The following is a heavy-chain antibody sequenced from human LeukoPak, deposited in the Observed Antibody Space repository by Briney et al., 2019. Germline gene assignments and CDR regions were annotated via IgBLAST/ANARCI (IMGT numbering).Heavy chain of an antibody. V-gene: IGHV4-39*07. Sequence: TSEALSLTCSVSGGSIRSSSYWWGWIRQPPGKGLEWIASIYYSGSTYYNPSLKSRVTISVDTSKTQFSLNLSSVTAADTAVYYCARHSGGTYYVNFDPWGQGTLVTVSS. D-gene: IGHD1-26*01. CDR2: IYYSGST. CDR3: ARHSGGTYYVNFDP. CDR1: GGSIRSSSYW. J-gene: IGHJ5*02.